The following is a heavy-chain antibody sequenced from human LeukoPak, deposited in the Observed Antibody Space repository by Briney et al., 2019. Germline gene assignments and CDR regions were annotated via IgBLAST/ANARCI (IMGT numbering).Heavy chain of an antibody. V-gene: IGHV4-59*01. D-gene: IGHD1-1*01. CDR2: IYYSGST. CDR1: GGSISSYY. CDR3: ARGAGTTIFDY. J-gene: IGHJ4*02. Sequence: PSETLSLTCTVSGGSISSYYWSWIRQPPGKGLEWIGYIYYSGSTNYNPSLKSRVTISVDTSKNQSSLKLSSVTAADTAVYYCARGAGTTIFDYWGQGTLVTVSS.